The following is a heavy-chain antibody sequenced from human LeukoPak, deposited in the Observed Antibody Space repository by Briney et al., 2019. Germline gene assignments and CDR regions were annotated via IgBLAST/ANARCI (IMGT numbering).Heavy chain of an antibody. V-gene: IGHV3-23*01. D-gene: IGHD3-9*01. Sequence: SRASLRLSCAASGFTLSNYAMSWVRQAPRKGLYWVSAITCSGGNTYYADSVKGRFTISRDNSKNTLYLQMNSLRAEDTVVYYCAKWGDYDVLTGYYVSDYWGQGALVTVSS. CDR1: GFTLSNYA. CDR2: ITCSGGNT. CDR3: AKWGDYDVLTGYYVSDY. J-gene: IGHJ4*02.